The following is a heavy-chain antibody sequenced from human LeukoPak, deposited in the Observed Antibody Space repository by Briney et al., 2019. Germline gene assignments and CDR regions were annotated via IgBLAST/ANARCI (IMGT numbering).Heavy chain of an antibody. Sequence: SETLSLTCTVSGGSISSSSYYWGWIRQPPGKGLEWIGSIYYSGSTYYNPSLKSRVTISVDTSKNQFSLKLSSVTAADTAVYYCARHLSDYYGSGTQGYWGQGTLVTVSS. CDR3: ARHLSDYYGSGTQGY. V-gene: IGHV4-39*01. CDR1: GGSISSSSYY. D-gene: IGHD3-10*01. J-gene: IGHJ4*02. CDR2: IYYSGST.